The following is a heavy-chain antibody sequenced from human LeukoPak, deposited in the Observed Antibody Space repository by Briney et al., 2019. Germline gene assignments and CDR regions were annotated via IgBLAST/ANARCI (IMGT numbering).Heavy chain of an antibody. CDR1: GFTFSSYG. CDR3: ARISGYSAFDY. Sequence: PGRSLRLSCAASGFTFSSYGMHWVRQAQGKGLEWVAVIWYDGSNKYYADSVKGRFTITRDNSKNTVYLQMNSLRVEDTAIYYCARISGYSAFDYWGHGTLVTVSS. CDR2: IWYDGSNK. D-gene: IGHD5-12*01. J-gene: IGHJ4*01. V-gene: IGHV3-33*01.